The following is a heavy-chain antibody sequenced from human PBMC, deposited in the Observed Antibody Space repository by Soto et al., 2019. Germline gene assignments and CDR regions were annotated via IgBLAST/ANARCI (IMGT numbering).Heavy chain of an antibody. J-gene: IGHJ6*03. Sequence: SETLSLTCTVSGGSISSYYWSWIRQPPGKGLEWIGYIYYSGSTNYNPSLKSRVTISVDTSKNQFSLKLSSVTAADTAVYYCARESRFGVNLYYYLDVWGKGTTVTVSS. CDR2: IYYSGST. CDR1: GGSISSYY. CDR3: ARESRFGVNLYYYLDV. V-gene: IGHV4-59*12. D-gene: IGHD3-3*01.